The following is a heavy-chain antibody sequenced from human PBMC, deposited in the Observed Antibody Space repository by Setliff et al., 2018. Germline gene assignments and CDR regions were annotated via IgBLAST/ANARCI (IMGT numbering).Heavy chain of an antibody. CDR2: INPNSGGT. CDR1: GYTFTGYY. D-gene: IGHD1-26*01. J-gene: IGHJ4*02. V-gene: IGHV1-2*02. Sequence: ASVKVSCKASGYTFTGYYMHWVRQAPGQGLEWMGWINPNSGGTNYAQKFQGRVTMTRDTSISTAYMELSRLRSDDTAVYYCARGRSGLLVGASSPFDQWGQGTLVTVSS. CDR3: ARGRSGLLVGASSPFDQ.